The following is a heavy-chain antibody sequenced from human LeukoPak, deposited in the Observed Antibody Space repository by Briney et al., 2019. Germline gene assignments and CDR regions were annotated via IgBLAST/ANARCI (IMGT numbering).Heavy chain of an antibody. CDR3: ARFGASRGSGSYEPQNNYFDY. D-gene: IGHD3-10*01. J-gene: IGHJ4*02. Sequence: EASVKVSCKASGYTFTNSYIHWVRQAPGQVLEWMGLINPDGGNTNYAQNFQGRVTLTRDTSTSTVYMELSSLRSEDMAVYYCARFGASRGSGSYEPQNNYFDYWGQGTLVTVSS. CDR2: INPDGGNT. CDR1: GYTFTNSY. V-gene: IGHV1-46*01.